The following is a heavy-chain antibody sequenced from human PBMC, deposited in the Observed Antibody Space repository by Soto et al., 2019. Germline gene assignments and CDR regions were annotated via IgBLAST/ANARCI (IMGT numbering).Heavy chain of an antibody. CDR3: ASHESPYSSSSRVDNWFDP. V-gene: IGHV4-39*01. D-gene: IGHD6-6*01. CDR2: IYYSGTT. Sequence: SETLSLTCIVSGGSISRSNYYWGWIRQPPGKGLQWIASIYYSGTTHYNPSLKSRVTASVDTSKNQFSLKVDSVTAADTAVYYCASHESPYSSSSRVDNWFDPWGQGIRVTVSS. CDR1: GGSISRSNYY. J-gene: IGHJ5*02.